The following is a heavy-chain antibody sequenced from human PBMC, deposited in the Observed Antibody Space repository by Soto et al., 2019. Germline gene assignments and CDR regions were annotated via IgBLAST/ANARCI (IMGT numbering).Heavy chain of an antibody. CDR1: GYRFATYA. CDR2: MNPNSGNT. V-gene: IGHV1-8*02. Sequence: ASVKVTCKACGYRFATYAISWVRQATGQGLEWMGWMNPNSGNTGHAQKFQDRVTMTRNSAVSTAYMELSSLRSEDTAVYYCARSYYDSSGYYYLDYWGQGILVTVSS. J-gene: IGHJ4*02. CDR3: ARSYYDSSGYYYLDY. D-gene: IGHD3-22*01.